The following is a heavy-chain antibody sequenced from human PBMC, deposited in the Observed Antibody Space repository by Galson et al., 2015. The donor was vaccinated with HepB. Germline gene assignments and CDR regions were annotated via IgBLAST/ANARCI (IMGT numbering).Heavy chain of an antibody. CDR3: AKEGPVAERYYFDY. CDR1: GFTFSSYG. Sequence: SLRLSCAASGFTFSSYGMHWVRQAPGKGLEWVAVISYDGSNKYYADSVKGRFTISRDNSKNTLYLQMNSLRAEDTAVYYCAKEGPVAERYYFDYWGQGTLVTVSS. V-gene: IGHV3-30*18. D-gene: IGHD6-19*01. J-gene: IGHJ4*02. CDR2: ISYDGSNK.